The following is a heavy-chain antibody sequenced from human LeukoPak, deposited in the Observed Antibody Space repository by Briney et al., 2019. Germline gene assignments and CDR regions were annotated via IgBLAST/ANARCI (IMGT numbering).Heavy chain of an antibody. J-gene: IGHJ4*02. CDR2: IHYSGST. CDR1: GGSISSGDYY. CDR3: AREKTVTGAYYFDY. V-gene: IGHV4-30-4*01. Sequence: PSETLSLTCTVSGGSISSGDYYWSWIRQPPGKGLEWIGYIHYSGSTYYNPSLKSRVTISVDTSKNQFSLKLSSVTAADTAVYYCAREKTVTGAYYFDYWGQGTLVTVSS. D-gene: IGHD4-17*01.